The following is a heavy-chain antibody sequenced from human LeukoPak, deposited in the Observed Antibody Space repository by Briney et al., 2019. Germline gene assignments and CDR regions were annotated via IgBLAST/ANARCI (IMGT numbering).Heavy chain of an antibody. Sequence: GGSLRLSCAASGFTFSSYGMHWVRQAPGKGLEWVSSISSSSSYIYYADSVKGRFTISRDNAKNSLYLQMNSLRAEDTAVYYCARVGYSYGWGSASFYYYYMDVWGKGTTVTVSS. J-gene: IGHJ6*03. CDR2: ISSSSSYI. CDR1: GFTFSSYG. V-gene: IGHV3-21*01. D-gene: IGHD5-18*01. CDR3: ARVGYSYGWGSASFYYYYMDV.